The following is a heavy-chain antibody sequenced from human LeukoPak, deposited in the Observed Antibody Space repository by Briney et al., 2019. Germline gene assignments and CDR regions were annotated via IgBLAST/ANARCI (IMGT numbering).Heavy chain of an antibody. CDR1: GFTFSSYE. V-gene: IGHV3-48*03. Sequence: GGSLRLSCAASGFTFSSYEMNWVRQAPGKGLEWVSYISSSGSTIYYADSVKGRFTISRDNAKNSLYLQMNSLRAEDTAVYYCARGGGSGSYGNWFDPWGQGTLVTVSS. CDR3: ARGGGSGSYGNWFDP. D-gene: IGHD3-10*01. J-gene: IGHJ5*02. CDR2: ISSSGSTI.